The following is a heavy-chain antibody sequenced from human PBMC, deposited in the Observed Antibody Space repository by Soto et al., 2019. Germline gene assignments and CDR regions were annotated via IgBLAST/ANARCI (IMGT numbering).Heavy chain of an antibody. J-gene: IGHJ5*02. Sequence: GSLRLSCAASGFTFSSYAMSRVRQAPGKGLEWVSAISGSGGSTYYADSVKGRFTISRDNCKNTLYLQMNSLRAEDTAVYYCAKDRRSSRITMVRGVNWFDPWGQGTLVTVSS. V-gene: IGHV3-23*01. CDR2: ISGSGGST. D-gene: IGHD3-10*01. CDR3: AKDRRSSRITMVRGVNWFDP. CDR1: GFTFSSYA.